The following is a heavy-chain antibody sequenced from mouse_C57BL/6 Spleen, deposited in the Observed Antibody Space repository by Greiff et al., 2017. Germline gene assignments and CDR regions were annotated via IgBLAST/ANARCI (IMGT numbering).Heavy chain of an antibody. CDR2: IDPSDSYT. V-gene: IGHV1-50*01. J-gene: IGHJ4*01. CDR1: GYTFTSYW. D-gene: IGHD1-1*01. CDR3: ARLRHYGSSSHYYAMDY. Sequence: QVQLQQPGAELVKPGASVKLSCKASGYTFTSYWMQWVKQRPGQGLEWIGEIDPSDSYTNYNQKFKGKATLTVDTSSSTAYMQLSSLTSEDSAVYYCARLRHYGSSSHYYAMDYWGQGTSVTVSS.